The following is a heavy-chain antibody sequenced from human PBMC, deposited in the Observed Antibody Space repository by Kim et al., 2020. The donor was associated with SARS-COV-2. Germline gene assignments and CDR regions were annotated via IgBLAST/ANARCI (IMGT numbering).Heavy chain of an antibody. Sequence: GESLKISCKGSGYSFTSYWIGWVRQMPGKGLEWMGIIYPGDSDTRYSPSFQGQVTISADKSISTAYLQWSSLKASDTAMYYCARHGRDDYAHDAFDIWGQGTMVTVSS. CDR1: GYSFTSYW. CDR3: ARHGRDDYAHDAFDI. CDR2: IYPGDSDT. V-gene: IGHV5-51*01. D-gene: IGHD4-17*01. J-gene: IGHJ3*02.